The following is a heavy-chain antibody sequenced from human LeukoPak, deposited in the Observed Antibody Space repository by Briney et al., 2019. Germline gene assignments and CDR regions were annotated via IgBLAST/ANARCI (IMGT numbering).Heavy chain of an antibody. D-gene: IGHD3-10*01. CDR2: IDYSGST. V-gene: IGHV4-59*01. Sequence: PSETLSLTCTFSGGSFSPYYWSWIRQPPGKGLEWIGYIDYSGSTNYNPSLKSRLTISVDTSKKEFSLKLTSVTAADTAVYYCARVFMSSLYYYYMDVWGTGTTVTVSS. CDR3: ARVFMSSLYYYYMDV. J-gene: IGHJ6*03. CDR1: GGSFSPYY.